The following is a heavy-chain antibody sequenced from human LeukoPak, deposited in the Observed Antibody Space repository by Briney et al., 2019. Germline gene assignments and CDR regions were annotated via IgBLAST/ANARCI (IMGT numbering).Heavy chain of an antibody. CDR3: ARHSDPGYSSSRYVLGWWYYYYGMDV. V-gene: IGHV5-51*01. Sequence: GESLKISCKGSGYSFTSYWIGWVRQMPGKGLEWMGIIYPGDSDTRYSPSFQGQVTISADKSISTAYLQWSSLKASDTAMYYCARHSDPGYSSSRYVLGWWYYYYGMDVWGQGTTVTVSS. J-gene: IGHJ6*02. CDR1: GYSFTSYW. D-gene: IGHD6-13*01. CDR2: IYPGDSDT.